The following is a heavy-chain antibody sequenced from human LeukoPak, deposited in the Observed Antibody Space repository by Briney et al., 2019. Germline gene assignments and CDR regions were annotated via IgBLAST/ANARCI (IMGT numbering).Heavy chain of an antibody. J-gene: IGHJ4*02. CDR3: ARGHQRYSSSWYLGY. Sequence: WASVKVSCKASGYTFTSYYMHWVRQAPGQGLEWMGIINPSGGSTSYAQKFQGRVTMTRDTSTSTVYMELSSLRPEDTAVYYCARGHQRYSSSWYLGYWGQGTLVTVSS. D-gene: IGHD6-13*01. CDR2: INPSGGST. V-gene: IGHV1-46*01. CDR1: GYTFTSYY.